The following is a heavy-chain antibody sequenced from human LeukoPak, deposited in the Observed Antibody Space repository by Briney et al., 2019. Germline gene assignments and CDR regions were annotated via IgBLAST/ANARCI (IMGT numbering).Heavy chain of an antibody. Sequence: PGGSLRLSCAASAFTFSDYHMSWIRQAPGRGLEWVSYISGTSLTIFYADSVKGRFTVSRDNAKNSLYLQMNSLRAEDTTVYYRARMIADRPHYYYYMDVWGTGTTVTVSS. CDR2: ISGTSLTI. J-gene: IGHJ6*03. CDR1: AFTFSDYH. D-gene: IGHD6-6*01. CDR3: ARMIADRPHYYYYMDV. V-gene: IGHV3-11*04.